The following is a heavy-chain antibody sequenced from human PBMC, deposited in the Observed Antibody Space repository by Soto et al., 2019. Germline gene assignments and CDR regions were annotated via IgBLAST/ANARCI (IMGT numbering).Heavy chain of an antibody. J-gene: IGHJ2*01. D-gene: IGHD1-26*01. CDR2: INPDGRGT. V-gene: IGHV3-74*01. Sequence: EVQLVESGGGLVQPGGSLTLSCAASGFTFSSYWMHWVRQAPGKGVVWVSRINPDGRGTNYADSVKGRFTISRDNAKNTLYLTMNSLRPEDTAVYYCARVGQGAWYFDLWGRGTLVTVSS. CDR3: ARVGQGAWYFDL. CDR1: GFTFSSYW.